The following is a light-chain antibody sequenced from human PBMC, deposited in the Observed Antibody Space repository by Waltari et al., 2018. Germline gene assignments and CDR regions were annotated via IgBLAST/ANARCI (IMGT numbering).Light chain of an antibody. CDR1: QSISRY. Sequence: IMFTQSPGTLSLSPGERATLSCRASQSISRYLAWYQQKPGQAPRLLNYGATTRATGIPDRFSGSGSGTDFSLTISGLEPEDSAVYYCQHHFRLPATFGQGTKVEIK. CDR2: GAT. J-gene: IGKJ1*01. V-gene: IGKV3-20*01. CDR3: QHHFRLPAT.